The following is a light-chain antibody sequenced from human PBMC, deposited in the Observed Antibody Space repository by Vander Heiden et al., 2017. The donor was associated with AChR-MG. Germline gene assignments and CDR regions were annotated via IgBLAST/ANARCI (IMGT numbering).Light chain of an antibody. CDR3: QAWDSGRV. Sequence: SYELTQPPSVSVSPGQTASITCSGDKLGDKYACWYQQKPGQSPVLVIYQDSKRPSGIPERFSGSNSGNTATLTIRGTQAMDEADYYCQAWDSGRVFGGGTKLTVL. CDR2: QDS. CDR1: KLGDKY. V-gene: IGLV3-1*01. J-gene: IGLJ3*02.